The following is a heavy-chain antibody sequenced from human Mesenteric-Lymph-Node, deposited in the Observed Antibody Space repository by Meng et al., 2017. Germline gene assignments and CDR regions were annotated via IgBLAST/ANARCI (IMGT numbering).Heavy chain of an antibody. D-gene: IGHD1-26*01. Sequence: GESLKISCAVSGFSVSSAWMSWVRQAPGKGLEWVSYISSSGSTIYYADSVKGRFTISRDNSKNSLYLQMNSLRTEDTALYYCAKDVGGSSPEYFDYWGQGTLVTVSS. V-gene: IGHV3-48*04. CDR3: AKDVGGSSPEYFDY. CDR2: ISSSGSTI. J-gene: IGHJ4*02. CDR1: GFSVSSAW.